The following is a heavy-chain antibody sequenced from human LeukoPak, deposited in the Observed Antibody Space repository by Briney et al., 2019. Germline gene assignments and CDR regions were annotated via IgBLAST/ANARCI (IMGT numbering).Heavy chain of an antibody. CDR1: GYTFTSYG. J-gene: IGHJ4*02. V-gene: IGHV1-18*01. CDR3: ARDTDYYDSSGYYPFDY. CDR2: ISAYNGNT. D-gene: IGHD3-22*01. Sequence: ASVNVSCKASGYTFTSYGISWVRQAPGQGLEWMGWISAYNGNTNYAQKLQGRVTITTDTSTSTAYMELRSLRSDDTAVYYCARDTDYYDSSGYYPFDYWGQGTLVTVSS.